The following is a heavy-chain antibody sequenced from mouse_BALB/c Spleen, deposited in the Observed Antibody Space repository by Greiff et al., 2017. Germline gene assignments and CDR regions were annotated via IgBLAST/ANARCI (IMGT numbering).Heavy chain of an antibody. D-gene: IGHD2-14*01. V-gene: IGHV5-4*02. CDR1: GFTFSDYY. Sequence: EVQLVESGGGLVKPGGSLKLSCAASGFTFSDYYMYWVRQTPEKRLEWVATISDGGSYTYYPDSVKGRFTISRDNAKNNLYLQMSSLKSEDTAMYYCARGGYRYYAMDYWGQGTSVTVSS. J-gene: IGHJ4*01. CDR3: ARGGYRYYAMDY. CDR2: ISDGGSYT.